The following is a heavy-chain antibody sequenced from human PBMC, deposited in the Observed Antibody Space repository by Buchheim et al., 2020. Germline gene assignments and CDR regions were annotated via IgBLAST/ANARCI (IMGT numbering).Heavy chain of an antibody. J-gene: IGHJ2*01. CDR3: ARVAKGYSYGSYWYFDL. Sequence: QVQLVESGGGLVKPGGSLRLSCAASGFTFSDYYMSWIRQAPGKGLECVSYISSSSSYTNYADSVQGRFTLSCDNAKNSLYLQMNSLRAEDTAVYYCARVAKGYSYGSYWYFDLWGRGTL. CDR1: GFTFSDYY. CDR2: ISSSSSYT. D-gene: IGHD5-18*01. V-gene: IGHV3-11*06.